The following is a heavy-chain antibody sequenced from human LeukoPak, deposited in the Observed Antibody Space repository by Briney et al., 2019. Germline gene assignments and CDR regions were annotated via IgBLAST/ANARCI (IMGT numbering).Heavy chain of an antibody. CDR2: IYYSGST. CDR1: GFSISSYY. J-gene: IGHJ4*02. CDR3: ARGDVVVPLDY. V-gene: IGHV4-59*01. D-gene: IGHD2-2*01. Sequence: SETLSLTCTVSGFSISSYYWSWIRQPPGKGLEWIGYIYYSGSTNYNPSLKSRVTISVDTSKNQFSLKLSSVTAADTAVYYCARGDVVVPLDYRGQGTLVTVSS.